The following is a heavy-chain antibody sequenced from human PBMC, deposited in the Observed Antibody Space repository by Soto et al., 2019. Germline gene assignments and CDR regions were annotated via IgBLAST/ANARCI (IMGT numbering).Heavy chain of an antibody. V-gene: IGHV1-2*02. D-gene: IGHD1-1*01. CDR2: INPDSGIT. CDR3: VRDTGPSLASVRFDD. J-gene: IGHJ4*02. CDR1: GYTFTASY. Sequence: ASVKVSCKASGYTFTASYIHWVRQAPGQGLEWMGWINPDSGITNYARKFQGRVTLTGDTSISTAYMELNTLKSDDSALYYCVRDTGPSLASVRFDDWGQGTLVTVSS.